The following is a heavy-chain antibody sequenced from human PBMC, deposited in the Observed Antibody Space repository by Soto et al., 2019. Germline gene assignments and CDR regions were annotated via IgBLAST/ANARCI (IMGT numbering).Heavy chain of an antibody. CDR2: INAGNGNT. J-gene: IGHJ4*02. V-gene: IGHV1-3*01. Sequence: ASVEVSCKASGYTFTSYAMHWVRQAPGQRLEWMGWINAGNGNTKYSQKFQGRVTITRDTSASTAYMELSSLRSEDTAVYYCARVKWLRLSYYFDYWGQGTLVTVSS. CDR1: GYTFTSYA. D-gene: IGHD5-12*01. CDR3: ARVKWLRLSYYFDY.